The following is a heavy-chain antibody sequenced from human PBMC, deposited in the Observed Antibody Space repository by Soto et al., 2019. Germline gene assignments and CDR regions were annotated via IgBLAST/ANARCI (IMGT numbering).Heavy chain of an antibody. CDR3: ARGGSNDWQVAFDI. CDR2: INHSGSN. J-gene: IGHJ3*02. Sequence: SETLSLTCSVSGGSINSTYYYNWIRQSPGKGLEWIGEINHSGSNNYSPSLKSRVTMSLDTSKNQFSLKLTSVTAADTAVYYCARGGSNDWQVAFDIWGQGTMVTVSS. V-gene: IGHV4-34*01. CDR1: GGSINSTYY. D-gene: IGHD3-9*01.